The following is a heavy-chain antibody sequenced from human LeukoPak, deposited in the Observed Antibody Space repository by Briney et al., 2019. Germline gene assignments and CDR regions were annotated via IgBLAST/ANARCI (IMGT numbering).Heavy chain of an antibody. CDR3: ARCGGSGSGSYGPYYYYGMDV. CDR1: GYSFTNYW. CDR2: IYPGDSDA. D-gene: IGHD3-10*01. V-gene: IGHV5-51*01. J-gene: IGHJ6*02. Sequence: GESLKISCKGSGYSFTNYWIGWVRQVPGKGLEWMGIIYPGDSDARYSPSFQGQVTISADKSISTAYLQWSSLKASDTAMYYCARCGGSGSGSYGPYYYYGMDVWGQGTLVTVSS.